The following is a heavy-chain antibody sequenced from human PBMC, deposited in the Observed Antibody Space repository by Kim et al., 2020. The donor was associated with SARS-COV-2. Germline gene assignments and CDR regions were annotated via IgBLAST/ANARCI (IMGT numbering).Heavy chain of an antibody. CDR3: VSHGFWRFDF. J-gene: IGHJ4*02. CDR1: GFGFSNYW. Sequence: GGSLRLSCVVSGFGFSNYWMSWVRQAPGKGLEWVANIKEDGSQTVYADIVKGRFTISRDNAKSSLYLQLNSLRAEDTAVYYCVSHGFWRFDFWGQGTPVT. D-gene: IGHD3-3*01. CDR2: IKEDGSQT. V-gene: IGHV3-7*03.